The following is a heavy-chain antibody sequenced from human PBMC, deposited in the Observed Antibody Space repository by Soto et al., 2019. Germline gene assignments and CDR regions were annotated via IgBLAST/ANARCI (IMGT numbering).Heavy chain of an antibody. Sequence: PSETLSLTCTVSGGSISSGGYYWSWIRQHPGKGLEWIGYIYYSGSTYYNPSLKSRVTISVDTSKNQFSLKLSSVTAADTAVYYCARGLGGSGSANKYWFFLPFDPWGQGTLVTVSS. D-gene: IGHD3-10*01. CDR3: ARGLGGSGSANKYWFFLPFDP. J-gene: IGHJ5*02. V-gene: IGHV4-31*03. CDR2: IYYSGST. CDR1: GGSISSGGYY.